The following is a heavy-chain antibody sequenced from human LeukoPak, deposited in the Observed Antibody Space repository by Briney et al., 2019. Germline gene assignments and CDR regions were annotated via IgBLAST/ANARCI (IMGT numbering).Heavy chain of an antibody. D-gene: IGHD6-13*01. CDR1: GGSISSSSYY. Sequence: PSETLSLTCTVSGGSISSSSYYWGWIRQPPGKGLEWIGSIYYSGSTYYNPSLKSRVTMSVDTSKNQFSLSLNSVTPEDTAVYYCARNLIPEQLVVNFWGQGTLVTVSS. J-gene: IGHJ4*02. V-gene: IGHV4-39*07. CDR2: IYYSGST. CDR3: ARNLIPEQLVVNF.